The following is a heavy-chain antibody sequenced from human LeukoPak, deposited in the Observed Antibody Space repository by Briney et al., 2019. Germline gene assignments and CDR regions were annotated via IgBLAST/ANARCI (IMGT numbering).Heavy chain of an antibody. J-gene: IGHJ4*02. D-gene: IGHD1-26*01. CDR2: INHSGST. CDR3: ARVGTVGAQDY. V-gene: IGHV4-34*01. Sequence: PSETLSLTCAVYGGSFSGYYWSWIRQPPGKGLEWIGEINHSGSTNYNPSLKSRVTISVDTSKNQFSLKLSSVTAADTAVYYCARVGTVGAQDYWGQGTLVTVSS. CDR1: GGSFSGYY.